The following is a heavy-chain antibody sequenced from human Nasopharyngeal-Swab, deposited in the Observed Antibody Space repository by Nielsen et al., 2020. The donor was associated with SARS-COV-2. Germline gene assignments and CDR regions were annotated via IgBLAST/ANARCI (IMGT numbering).Heavy chain of an antibody. CDR3: ARTIIAAAEGYFDY. Sequence: SETLSLTCTVSGGSISSGSYYWSWIRQPAGKGLEWIGRIYTSGSTNYNPSLKSRVTMSVDTSKNQFSLKLSSVTAADTAVYYCARTIIAAAEGYFDYWGQGTLVTVSS. D-gene: IGHD6-13*01. V-gene: IGHV4-61*02. J-gene: IGHJ4*02. CDR2: IYTSGST. CDR1: GGSISSGSYY.